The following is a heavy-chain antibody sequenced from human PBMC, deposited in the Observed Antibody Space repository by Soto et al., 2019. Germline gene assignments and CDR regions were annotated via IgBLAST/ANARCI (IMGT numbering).Heavy chain of an antibody. D-gene: IGHD6-13*01. CDR2: IYPGDSDT. CDR3: ARRPFVAAAGSPFDY. Sequence: PGESLKISCKGSGYSFTRYWIGWVRQMPGKGLEWMGIIYPGDSDTRYSPSFQGQVTISADKSISTAYLQWSSLKASDTAMYYCARRPFVAAAGSPFDYWGQGNLVTV. CDR1: GYSFTRYW. J-gene: IGHJ4*02. V-gene: IGHV5-51*01.